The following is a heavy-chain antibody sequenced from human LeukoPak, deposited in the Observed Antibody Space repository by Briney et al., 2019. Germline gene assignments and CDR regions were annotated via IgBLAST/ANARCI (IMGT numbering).Heavy chain of an antibody. CDR2: IYYSGST. CDR3: ATDYGDFFFDY. Sequence: GSLRLSCGASGFTVSTNYMSWVRQAPGKGLEWIGNIYYSGSTYYNPSLKSRVTISVDTSKNQFSLKLSSVTASDTAVYYCATDYGDFFFDYWGQGALVTVSS. J-gene: IGHJ4*02. CDR1: GFTVSTNY. V-gene: IGHV4-59*04. D-gene: IGHD4-17*01.